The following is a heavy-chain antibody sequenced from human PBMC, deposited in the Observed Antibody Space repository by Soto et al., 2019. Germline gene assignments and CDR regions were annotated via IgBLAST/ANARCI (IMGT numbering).Heavy chain of an antibody. J-gene: IGHJ4*02. D-gene: IGHD2-2*01. V-gene: IGHV3-30*18. CDR3: AKDGLEYQLLSLQASDY. CDR2: ISYDGSNK. Sequence: QVQLVESGGGVVQPGRSLRLSCAASGFTFSSYGMHWVRQAPGKGLEWVAVISYDGSNKYYADSVKGRFTISRDNSKNTLYLQMNSLRAEDTAVYYCAKDGLEYQLLSLQASDYWGQGTLVTVSS. CDR1: GFTFSSYG.